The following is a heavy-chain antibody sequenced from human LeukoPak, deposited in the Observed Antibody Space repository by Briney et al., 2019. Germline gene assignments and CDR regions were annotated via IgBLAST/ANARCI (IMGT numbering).Heavy chain of an antibody. J-gene: IGHJ6*02. CDR1: GGSFSGYY. V-gene: IGHV4-34*01. CDR3: ARIQWLVYYYYGMDV. D-gene: IGHD6-19*01. CDR2: INHSGST. Sequence: PSETLSLTCAVYGGSFSGYYWSWIRQPPGKGLEWIGEINHSGSTNYNPSFKSRATISVDTSKNQFSLKLSSVTAADTAVYYCARIQWLVYYYYGMDVWGQGTTVTVSS.